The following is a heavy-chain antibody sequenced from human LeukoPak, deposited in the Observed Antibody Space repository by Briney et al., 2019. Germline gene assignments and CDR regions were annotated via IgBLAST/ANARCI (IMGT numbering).Heavy chain of an antibody. CDR1: GYTFTGYY. CDR3: ARDLDNIAAAFVDY. D-gene: IGHD6-13*01. V-gene: IGHV1-18*04. CDR2: ISAYNGNT. J-gene: IGHJ4*02. Sequence: ASVKVSCKASGYTFTGYYMHWVRQAPGQGLEWMGWISAYNGNTNYAQKLQGRVTMTTDTSTSTAYMELRSLRSDDTAVYYCARDLDNIAAAFVDYWGQGTLVTVSS.